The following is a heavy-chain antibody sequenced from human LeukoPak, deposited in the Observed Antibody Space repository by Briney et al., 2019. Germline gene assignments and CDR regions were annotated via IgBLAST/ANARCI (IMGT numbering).Heavy chain of an antibody. V-gene: IGHV3-74*01. CDR3: ARASTTVPNLLDH. J-gene: IGHJ4*02. CDR2: IKGDGSST. CDR1: GFTFSTYW. Sequence: GGSLRLSCAASGFTFSTYWMHWVRQAPGKGLVWVARIKGDGSSTIYADSVKGRLTISRDNSKNTLYLQTSSLRAEDTAVYYCARASTTVPNLLDHWGRGTLVTVSS. D-gene: IGHD4-17*01.